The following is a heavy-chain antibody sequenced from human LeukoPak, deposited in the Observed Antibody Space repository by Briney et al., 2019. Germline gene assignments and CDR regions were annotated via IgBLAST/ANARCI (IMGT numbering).Heavy chain of an antibody. CDR3: AKGKFLSVVVAATPIDY. CDR1: GFTFSSYA. Sequence: GGSLRLSCAASGFTFSSYAMSWVRQAPGKGLEWVSAISGSGGSTYYVDSVKGRFTISRDNSKNTLYLQMNSLRAEDTAVYYCAKGKFLSVVVAATPIDYWGQGTLVTVSS. D-gene: IGHD2-15*01. J-gene: IGHJ4*02. V-gene: IGHV3-23*01. CDR2: ISGSGGST.